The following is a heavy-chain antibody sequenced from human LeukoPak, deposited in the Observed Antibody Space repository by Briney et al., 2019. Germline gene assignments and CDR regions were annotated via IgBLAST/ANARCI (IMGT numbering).Heavy chain of an antibody. J-gene: IGHJ5*02. V-gene: IGHV4-38-2*02. CDR2: IYHSGST. CDR1: GGSISSYY. Sequence: SETLSLTCTVSGGSISSYYWGWIRQPPGKGLEWIGSIYHSGSTYYNPFLKSRVTISVDTSKNQFSLKLRSVTAADTAVYYCARDPERLRTHTNWFDPWGQGTLVTVSS. CDR3: ARDPERLRTHTNWFDP. D-gene: IGHD1-14*01.